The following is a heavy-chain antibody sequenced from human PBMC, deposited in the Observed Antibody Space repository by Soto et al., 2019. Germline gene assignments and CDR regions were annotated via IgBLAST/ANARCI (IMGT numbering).Heavy chain of an antibody. V-gene: IGHV3-21*01. D-gene: IGHD7-27*01. J-gene: IGHJ6*02. CDR1: GFTFSRNI. Sequence: GTLLLSCTASGFTFSRNIKNWVRPAPGKGLEWVSSISSSSSYIYYADSVKGRFTISRDNAKNSLYLQMNSLRAEDTAVYYCASGPGYYYYYGMDVWGQGTTVTVSS. CDR3: ASGPGYYYYYGMDV. CDR2: ISSSSSYI.